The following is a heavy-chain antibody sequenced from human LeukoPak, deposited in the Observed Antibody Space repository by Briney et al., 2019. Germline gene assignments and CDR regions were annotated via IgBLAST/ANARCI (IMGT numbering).Heavy chain of an antibody. J-gene: IGHJ3*02. V-gene: IGHV3-30-3*01. D-gene: IGHD6-19*01. CDR1: GFTFSSYA. CDR2: ISYDGSNK. CDR3: ARDPTVADDAFDI. Sequence: PGGSLRLSRAASGFTFSSYAMHWVRQAPGKGLEWVAVISYDGSNKYYADSVKGRFTISRDNSKNTLYLQMNSLRAEDTAVYYCARDPTVADDAFDIWGQGTMVTVSS.